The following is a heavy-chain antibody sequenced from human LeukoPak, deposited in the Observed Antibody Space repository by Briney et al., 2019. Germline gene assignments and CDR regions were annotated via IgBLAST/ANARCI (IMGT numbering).Heavy chain of an antibody. CDR2: MNPNSGNT. D-gene: IGHD6-19*01. Sequence: GASVKVSCKASGYTFTSYGISWVRQAPGQGLEWMGWMNPNSGNTGYAQKFQGRVTMTRNTSISTAYMELSSLRSEDTAVYYCARTAVAGTLLYYYYYGMDVWGQGTTVTVSS. CDR1: GYTFTSYG. CDR3: ARTAVAGTLLYYYYYGMDV. J-gene: IGHJ6*02. V-gene: IGHV1-8*02.